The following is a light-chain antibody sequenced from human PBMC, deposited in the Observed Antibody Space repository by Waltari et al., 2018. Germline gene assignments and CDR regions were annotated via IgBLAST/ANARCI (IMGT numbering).Light chain of an antibody. CDR2: DVS. J-gene: IGLJ2*01. CDR3: NSYTTGRTMTVI. V-gene: IGLV2-14*03. CDR1: SSDIGDYNF. Sequence: SVLTQPASVSASPAQSITISCPGTSSDIGDYNFVSWYQQHPGKAPKLIIYDVSKRPSGVSNRFSGSWSGNTASLTISGLQAEDEADYYCNSYTTGRTMTVIFGGGTKLTVL.